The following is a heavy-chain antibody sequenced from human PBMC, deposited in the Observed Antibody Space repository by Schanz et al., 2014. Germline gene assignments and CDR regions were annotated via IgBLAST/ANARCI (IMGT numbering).Heavy chain of an antibody. Sequence: QVQLVESGGGLVKPGGSLRLSCAASGFTFSDYYMSWVRQAPGKGLEWVSYISSVGISKYYADPVKGRFTISRDSAKNSLYLQMTSLRAEDTAVYYCAAHETLSTTACYPSWGQGTLVAVSS. D-gene: IGHD2-2*01. J-gene: IGHJ4*02. CDR1: GFTFSDYY. V-gene: IGHV3-11*01. CDR2: ISSVGISK. CDR3: AAHETLSTTACYPS.